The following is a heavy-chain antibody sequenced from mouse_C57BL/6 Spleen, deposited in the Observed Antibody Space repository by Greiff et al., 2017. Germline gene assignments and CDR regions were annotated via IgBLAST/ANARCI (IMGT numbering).Heavy chain of an antibody. D-gene: IGHD1-1*02. CDR2: INPNNGGT. V-gene: IGHV1-22*01. CDR3: ARKDYGQGAMDY. CDR1: GYTFTDYN. Sequence: VHVKQSGPELVKPGASVKMSCKASGYTFTDYNMHWVKQSHGKSLEWIGYINPNNGGTSYNQKFKGKATLTVNKSSSTAYMELRSLTSEDSAVYYCARKDYGQGAMDYWGQGTSVTVSS. J-gene: IGHJ4*01.